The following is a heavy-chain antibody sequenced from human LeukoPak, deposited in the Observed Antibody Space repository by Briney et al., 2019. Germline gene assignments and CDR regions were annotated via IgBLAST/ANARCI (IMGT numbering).Heavy chain of an antibody. Sequence: GGSLRLSCAASGFTFDDYAMHRVRQAPGKGLEWVSGISWNSGSIGYADSVKGRFTISRDNAKNSLYLQMNSLRAEDMALYYCAKSFLSRYGSGRDDAFDIWGQGTMVTVSS. D-gene: IGHD3-10*01. J-gene: IGHJ3*02. CDR2: ISWNSGSI. CDR3: AKSFLSRYGSGRDDAFDI. V-gene: IGHV3-9*03. CDR1: GFTFDDYA.